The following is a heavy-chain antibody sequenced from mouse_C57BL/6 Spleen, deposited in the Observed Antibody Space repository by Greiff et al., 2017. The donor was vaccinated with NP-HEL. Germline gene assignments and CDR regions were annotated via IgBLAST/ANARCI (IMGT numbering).Heavy chain of an antibody. CDR2: IYPGDGDT. D-gene: IGHD2-4*01. J-gene: IGHJ4*01. Sequence: VQLQQSGAELVKPGASVKISCKASGYAFSSYWMNWVKQRPGKGLEWIGQIYPGDGDTNYNGKFKGKATLTADKSSSTAYMQLSSLTAEVSAVYVCAAWEKIYDYYDDAMDYWGQGTSVTVSS. CDR1: GYAFSSYW. V-gene: IGHV1-80*01. CDR3: AAWEKIYDYYDDAMDY.